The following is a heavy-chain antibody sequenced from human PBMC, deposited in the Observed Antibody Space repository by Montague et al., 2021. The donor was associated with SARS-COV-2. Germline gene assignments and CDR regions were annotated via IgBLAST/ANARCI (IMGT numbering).Heavy chain of an antibody. CDR2: IYYSGST. J-gene: IGHJ5*02. CDR3: ARHRRAPYCSGGSCYSPSGWFDP. CDR1: GGSISSYY. Sequence: SETLSLTCTVSGGSISSYYWSWIRQSPGKGLEWIGYIYYSGSTNYNPSLKSRVTISVDTSKNQFSLKLSSVTAADTAVYYCARHRRAPYCSGGSCYSPSGWFDPWGQGTLVTVSS. V-gene: IGHV4-59*08. D-gene: IGHD2-15*01.